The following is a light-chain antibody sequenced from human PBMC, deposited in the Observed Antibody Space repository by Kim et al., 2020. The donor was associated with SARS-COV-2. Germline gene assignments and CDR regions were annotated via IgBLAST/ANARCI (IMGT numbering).Light chain of an antibody. V-gene: IGLV4-69*01. CDR3: QTWGTGIRV. J-gene: IGLJ2*01. Sequence: ASVKLTCTRGSGHSGYAIAWHQQQPEKGPRYLMKLNSDGSHTKGDGIPDRFSGSSSGAERYLTISSLQSEDEADYYCQTWGTGIRVFGGGTQLTVL. CDR1: SGHSGYA. CDR2: LNSDGSH.